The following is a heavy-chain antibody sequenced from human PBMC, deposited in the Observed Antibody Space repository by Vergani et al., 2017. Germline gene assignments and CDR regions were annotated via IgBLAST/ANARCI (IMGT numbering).Heavy chain of an antibody. CDR3: AIEAAAYYYDSSGYAAPNY. CDR1: GGTFSSYA. V-gene: IGHV1-69*13. CDR2: IIPIFGTA. Sequence: QVQLVQSGAEVKKPGSSVKVSCKASGGTFSSYAISWVRQAPGQGLEWMGRIIPIFGTANYAQNFQGRVTITADESTSTAYMELSSLRSEDTAVYYCAIEAAAYYYDSSGYAAPNYWGQGTLVTVSS. J-gene: IGHJ4*02. D-gene: IGHD3-22*01.